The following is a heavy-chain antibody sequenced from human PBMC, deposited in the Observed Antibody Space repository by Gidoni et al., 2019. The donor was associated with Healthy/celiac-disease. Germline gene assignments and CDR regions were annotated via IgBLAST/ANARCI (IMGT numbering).Heavy chain of an antibody. CDR1: GYTFTSYA. V-gene: IGHV1-3*01. J-gene: IGHJ4*02. Sequence: QVQLVQSGAEVKKPGASVKVSCKASGYTFTSYAMHWVRQAPGQRLEWMGWINAGNGNTKYSQKFQGRVTITRDTSASTAYMELSSLRSEDTAVYYCARDPTEKGFTFDYWGQGTLVTVSS. CDR2: INAGNGNT. CDR3: ARDPTEKGFTFDY.